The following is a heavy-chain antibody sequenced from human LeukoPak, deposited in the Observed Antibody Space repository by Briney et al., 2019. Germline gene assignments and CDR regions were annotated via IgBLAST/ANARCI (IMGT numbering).Heavy chain of an antibody. CDR2: TRNKANTYST. J-gene: IGHJ4*02. D-gene: IGHD5-12*01. V-gene: IGHV3-72*01. CDR3: TCSGYDYRFFEN. Sequence: GGSLRLSCAASGFTFSDHYMDWVRQAPGKGLEWVGRTRNKANTYSTEYAASVKGRFTISRDDSKNSLYLQMNSLKTEDTAVYYCTCSGYDYRFFENWGQGTLVTVSS. CDR1: GFTFSDHY.